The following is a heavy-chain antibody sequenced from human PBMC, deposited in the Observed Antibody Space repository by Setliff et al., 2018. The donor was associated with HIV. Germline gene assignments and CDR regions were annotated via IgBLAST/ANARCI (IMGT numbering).Heavy chain of an antibody. CDR2: ITSGGST. D-gene: IGHD2-8*02. V-gene: IGHV3-23*01. Sequence: GGSLRLSCAASGFTFSSYAMSWVRQTPEKGLEWVSIITSGGSTYYADSAKGRFIISRDNSKNTLYLQMISLRADDTAVYYCAKSLLVAGNDYWGQGTLVTVSS. CDR3: AKSLLVAGNDY. J-gene: IGHJ4*02. CDR1: GFTFSSYA.